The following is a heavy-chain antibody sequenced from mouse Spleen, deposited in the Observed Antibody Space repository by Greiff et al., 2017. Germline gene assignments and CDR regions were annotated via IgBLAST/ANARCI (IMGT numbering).Heavy chain of an antibody. D-gene: IGHD2-3*01. Sequence: EVQVVESGPELVKPGASVKISCKASGYSFTGYYMHWVKQSHVKSLEWIGRINPYNGATSYNQNFKDKASLTVDKSSSTAYMELHSLTSEDSAVYYCARSGDGYSAWFAYWGQGTLVTVSA. V-gene: IGHV1-31*01. CDR3: ARSGDGYSAWFAY. J-gene: IGHJ3*01. CDR2: INPYNGAT. CDR1: GYSFTGYY.